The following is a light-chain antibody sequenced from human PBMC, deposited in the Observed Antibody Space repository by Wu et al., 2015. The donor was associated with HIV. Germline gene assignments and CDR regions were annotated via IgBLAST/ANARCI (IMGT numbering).Light chain of an antibody. J-gene: IGKJ2*01. CDR1: QSVSSRN. CDR2: CI. V-gene: IGKV3-20*01. CDR3: QQYRDSPHT. Sequence: CRASQSVSSRNLAWYQQTPGQPPTTPHLWCIQQGHWHPDRFSASGSGTDFTLTINRLEPEDFAVYYCQQYRDSPHTFGQGTELEIK.